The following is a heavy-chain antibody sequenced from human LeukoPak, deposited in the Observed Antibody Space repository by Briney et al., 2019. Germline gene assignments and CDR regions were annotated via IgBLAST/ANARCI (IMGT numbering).Heavy chain of an antibody. J-gene: IGHJ5*02. Sequence: PSETLSLTCTVSGGSISSSPYYWGWIRQPPGKGLEWIGSIYYSGTTHYSPSLESRVTISVDTSKNQFSLKLTSVTAADTAIYYCAKGAGGFSYYNWFDPWGQGTLVTVSS. D-gene: IGHD5-18*01. V-gene: IGHV4-39*07. CDR3: AKGAGGFSYYNWFDP. CDR2: IYYSGTT. CDR1: GGSISSSPYY.